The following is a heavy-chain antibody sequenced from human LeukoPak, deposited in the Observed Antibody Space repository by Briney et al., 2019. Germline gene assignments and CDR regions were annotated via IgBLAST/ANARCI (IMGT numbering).Heavy chain of an antibody. CDR2: IYYSGST. CDR3: AREVGSYYGAAGEGYYFDY. V-gene: IGHV4-59*01. D-gene: IGHD1-26*01. Sequence: SETLSLTCTVSGGSISSYYWSWIRQPPGKGLEWIGYIYYSGSTNYNPSLKSRVTISVDTSKNQFSLKLSSVTAADTAVYYCAREVGSYYGAAGEGYYFDYWGQGTVVTVSS. J-gene: IGHJ4*02. CDR1: GGSISSYY.